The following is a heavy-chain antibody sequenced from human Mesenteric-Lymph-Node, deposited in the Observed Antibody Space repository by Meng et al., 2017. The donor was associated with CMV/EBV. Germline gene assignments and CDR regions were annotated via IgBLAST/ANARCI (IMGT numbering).Heavy chain of an antibody. J-gene: IGHJ6*02. CDR2: IRYDGSNK. CDR1: GFTFSSYG. D-gene: IGHD6-13*01. CDR3: ARDGGRYSSSWTDYYYYYGLDV. Sequence: GESLKISCAASGFTFSSYGMHWVRQAPGKGLEWVAFIRYDGSNKYYADSVKGRFTISRDNSKNTLYLQMNSLRAEDTAVYYCARDGGRYSSSWTDYYYYYGLDVWGQGTTVTVSS. V-gene: IGHV3-30*02.